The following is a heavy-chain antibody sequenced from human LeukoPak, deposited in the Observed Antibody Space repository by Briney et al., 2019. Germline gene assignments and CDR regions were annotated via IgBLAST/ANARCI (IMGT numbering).Heavy chain of an antibody. J-gene: IGHJ4*02. CDR3: ARARGLYSYGYWLFDY. CDR2: INHSGST. CDR1: GFTFSDYY. Sequence: GSLRLSCAASGFTFSDYYMSWIRQAPGKGLEWIGEINHSGSTNYNPSLKSRVTISVDTSKNQFSLKLSSVTAADTAVYYCARARGLYSYGYWLFDYWGQGTLVTVSS. D-gene: IGHD5-18*01. V-gene: IGHV4-34*01.